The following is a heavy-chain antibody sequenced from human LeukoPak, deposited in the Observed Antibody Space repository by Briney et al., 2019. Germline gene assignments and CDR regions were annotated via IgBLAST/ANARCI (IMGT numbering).Heavy chain of an antibody. J-gene: IGHJ4*02. CDR1: GGSISSSSYY. V-gene: IGHV4-39*07. Sequence: PSETLSLACTVSGGSISSSSYYWGWIRQPPGKGLEWIGSIYYSGSTYYNPSLKSRVTISVDTSKNQFSLKLSSVTAADTAVYYCARVGPTGDYFDYWGQGTLVTVSS. CDR2: IYYSGST. D-gene: IGHD4-17*01. CDR3: ARVGPTGDYFDY.